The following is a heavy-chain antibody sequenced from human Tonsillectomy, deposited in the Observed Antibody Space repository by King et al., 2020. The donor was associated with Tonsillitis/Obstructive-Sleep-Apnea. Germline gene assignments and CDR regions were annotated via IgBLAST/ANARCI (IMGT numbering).Heavy chain of an antibody. V-gene: IGHV4-34*01. J-gene: IGHJ4*02. CDR1: GGSFSGYY. Sequence: VQLQQWGAGLLKASETLSLTCAVDGGSFSGYYWSWIRQPPGKGLEWIGEINHSGSTNYTPSLKSRVTISVDTSKNQFYLKLTSVTAADTAVYYCARGLTVTRSTDYWGQGTLVTVSS. CDR3: ARGLTVTRSTDY. D-gene: IGHD4-17*01. CDR2: INHSGST.